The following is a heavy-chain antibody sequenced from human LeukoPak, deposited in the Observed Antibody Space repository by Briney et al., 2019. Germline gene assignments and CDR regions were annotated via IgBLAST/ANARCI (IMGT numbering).Heavy chain of an antibody. CDR1: GGTFSSYA. D-gene: IGHD6-13*01. J-gene: IGHJ3*02. Sequence: ASEKVSCKASGGTFSSYAISWVRQATGQWLEWMGGIIPIFGTANYAQKFQGRVTITAGESTSTAYMELSSLRSEDTAVYYCARPGRIAAAGTAFDIWGQGTMVTVSS. CDR3: ARPGRIAAAGTAFDI. V-gene: IGHV1-69*13. CDR2: IIPIFGTA.